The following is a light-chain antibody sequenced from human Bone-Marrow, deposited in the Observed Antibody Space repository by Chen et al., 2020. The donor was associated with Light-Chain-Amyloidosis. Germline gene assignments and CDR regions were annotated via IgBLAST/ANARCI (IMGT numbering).Light chain of an antibody. CDR3: CSYAGSYTWV. V-gene: IGLV2-11*01. CDR1: SSDVGGYNY. CDR2: DVS. J-gene: IGLJ3*02. Sequence: QSALTQPRSVSGSPGQSVTISCTGTSSDVGGYNYVSWYQQHPGKAPKLMIYDVSKRPSGVPDRFSGSKAGNNASLTISGLQAEDEADYYCCSYAGSYTWVFGGGTKLTVL.